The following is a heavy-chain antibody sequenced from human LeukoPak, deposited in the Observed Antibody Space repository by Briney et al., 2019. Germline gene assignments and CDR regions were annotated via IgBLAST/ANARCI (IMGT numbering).Heavy chain of an antibody. J-gene: IGHJ4*02. CDR3: ARGTYCSGGSCYSVYFDY. CDR1: GYTFTGYY. CDR2: INPNSGGT. V-gene: IGHV1-2*02. D-gene: IGHD2-15*01. Sequence: ASVKVSCKASGYTFTGYYMHWVRQAPGQGLEWMGWINPNSGGTNYAQKFQGRVTMTRDTSISTAYMELSRLRSDATAVYYCARGTYCSGGSCYSVYFDYWGQGTLVTVSS.